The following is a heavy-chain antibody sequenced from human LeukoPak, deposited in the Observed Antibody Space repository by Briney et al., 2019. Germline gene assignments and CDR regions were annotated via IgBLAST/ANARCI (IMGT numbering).Heavy chain of an antibody. D-gene: IGHD3-10*01. CDR3: ARARDGFYFDF. CDR1: GFIFDDYA. Sequence: GGSLRLSCAASGFIFDDYAMHWVRQAPGKGLEWVSGISWNSGNIGYVDSVKGRFTISRDNAKNTLYLQMNSLRAEDTAVYYCARARDGFYFDFWGQGTLVPVSS. CDR2: ISWNSGNI. J-gene: IGHJ4*02. V-gene: IGHV3-9*01.